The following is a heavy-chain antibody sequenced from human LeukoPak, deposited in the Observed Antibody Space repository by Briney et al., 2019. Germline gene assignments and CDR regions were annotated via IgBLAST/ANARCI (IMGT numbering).Heavy chain of an antibody. V-gene: IGHV4-61*01. D-gene: IGHD2-2*01. J-gene: IGHJ4*02. Sequence: SETLSLTCAVSGFSISSGYYWGWIRQPPGKGLEWIGHIYYSGSTNYNPSLKSRVTISVDTSKNQFSLKLSSVTAADTAVYYCARWGTGEGPKRRYCSSTSCADGDYWGQGTLVTVSS. CDR3: ARWGTGEGPKRRYCSSTSCADGDY. CDR1: GFSISSGYY. CDR2: IYYSGST.